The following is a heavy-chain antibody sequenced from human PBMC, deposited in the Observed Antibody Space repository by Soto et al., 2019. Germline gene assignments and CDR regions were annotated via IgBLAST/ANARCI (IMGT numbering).Heavy chain of an antibody. D-gene: IGHD2-15*01. CDR1: GGSISSYY. CDR2: IYYSGST. CDR3: ARGGYGGNPTDY. V-gene: IGHV4-59*01. J-gene: IGHJ4*02. Sequence: QVQLQESGPGLVKPSETLSLTCTVSGGSISSYYWSWIRQPPGKGLEWIGYIYYSGSTNYNPSLKSRVTISVDTSKNQFSLKLSSVTAADTAVYYCARGGYGGNPTDYWGQGTLVTVSS.